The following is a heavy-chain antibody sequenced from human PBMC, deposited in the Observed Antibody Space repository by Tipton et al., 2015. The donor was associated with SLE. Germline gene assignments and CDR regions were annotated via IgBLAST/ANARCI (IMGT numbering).Heavy chain of an antibody. J-gene: IGHJ6*02. CDR2: IDPRGGST. Sequence: QLVQSGPEVKTPGASVKISCTASGYTFTTSYIHWLRQVPGQGLEWMGMIDPRGGSTRFAQKFPGRLAMRRVTSTSTAYMELRSLRSDATAVYYCAREVYSGSYYYYYGMDVWGQGTTVTISS. CDR1: GYTFTTSY. CDR3: AREVYSGSYYYYYGMDV. V-gene: IGHV1-46*01. D-gene: IGHD3-10*01.